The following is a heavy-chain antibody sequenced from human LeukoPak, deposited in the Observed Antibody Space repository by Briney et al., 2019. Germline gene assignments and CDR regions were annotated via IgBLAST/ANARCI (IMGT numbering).Heavy chain of an antibody. CDR2: IYYSGST. CDR3: ARSNYCGGDCYSWDS. D-gene: IGHD2-21*02. J-gene: IGHJ4*02. CDR1: GGSISSYY. Sequence: SDTLSLTCTVSGGSISSYYWSWIRQPPRKGLEWIGYIYYSGSTNYNPSLKSRVTISVDTSKNLFSLKLNSVTAADTAVYYCARSNYCGGDCYSWDSWGQGTLVTVSS. V-gene: IGHV4-59*08.